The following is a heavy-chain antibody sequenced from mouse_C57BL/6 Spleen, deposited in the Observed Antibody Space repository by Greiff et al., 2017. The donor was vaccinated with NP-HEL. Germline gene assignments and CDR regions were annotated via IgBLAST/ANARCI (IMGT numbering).Heavy chain of an antibody. CDR2: ISNGGGST. D-gene: IGHD1-1*01. J-gene: IGHJ1*03. V-gene: IGHV5-12*01. CDR3: ARLYGSSYFDV. Sequence: DVHLVESGGGLVQPGGSLKLSCAASGFTFSDYYMYWVRQTPEKRLEWVAYISNGGGSTYYPDTVKGRFTIYRDNAKNTLYLQMSRLKSEDTAMYYCARLYGSSYFDVWGTGTTVTVSS. CDR1: GFTFSDYY.